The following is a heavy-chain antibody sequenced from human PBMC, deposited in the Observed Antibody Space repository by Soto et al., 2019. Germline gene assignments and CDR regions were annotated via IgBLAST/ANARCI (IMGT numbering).Heavy chain of an antibody. CDR2: IYHSGST. V-gene: IGHV4-4*02. J-gene: IGHJ4*02. CDR1: GGSIISSNW. Sequence: SETLSLTCAVSGGSIISSNWWSLVRQPPGKGLEWIGEIYHSGSTNYNPSLKSRVTISVDKSKNQFSLKLSSVTAADTAVYYCARICSSTSCYSNSHDYWGQGTLVTVSS. D-gene: IGHD2-2*02. CDR3: ARICSSTSCYSNSHDY.